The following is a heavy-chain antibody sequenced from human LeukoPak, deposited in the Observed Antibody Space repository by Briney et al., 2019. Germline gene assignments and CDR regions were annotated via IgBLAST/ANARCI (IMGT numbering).Heavy chain of an antibody. Sequence: GGSLRLSCVASGFTFSRYWMHWVRQAPGKGLVWVSRINSDGRSTNYADSVKGRFTISRDNAKNTLYLQMNSLRAEDTAVYYCATSKQYWGQGTLVTVSS. D-gene: IGHD6-13*01. CDR1: GFTFSRYW. CDR3: ATSKQY. V-gene: IGHV3-74*01. CDR2: INSDGRST. J-gene: IGHJ4*02.